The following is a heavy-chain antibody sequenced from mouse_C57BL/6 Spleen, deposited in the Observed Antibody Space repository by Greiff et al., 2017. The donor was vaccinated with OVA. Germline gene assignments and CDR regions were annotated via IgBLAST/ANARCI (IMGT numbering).Heavy chain of an antibody. CDR1: GYAFSSSW. J-gene: IGHJ2*01. V-gene: IGHV1-82*01. D-gene: IGHD2-3*01. CDR2: IYPGDGDT. Sequence: QVQLQQSGPELVKPGASVKISCKASGYAFSSSWMNWVKQRPGKGLEWIGRIYPGDGDTNYNGKFKGKATLTADKSSSTAYMQLSSLTSEDSAVYFCARSAGYLGGYWGQGTTLTVSS. CDR3: ARSAGYLGGY.